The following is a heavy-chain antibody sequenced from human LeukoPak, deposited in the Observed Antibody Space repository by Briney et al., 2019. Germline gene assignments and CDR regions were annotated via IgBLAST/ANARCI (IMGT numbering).Heavy chain of an antibody. CDR2: ISGSGGST. J-gene: IGHJ6*02. CDR3: AKIITIFSGSYGMDV. V-gene: IGHV3-23*01. Sequence: PGGSLRLSCAASGFTFSSYAMSWVRQAPGKGLEWVSAISGSGGSTYYADSVKGRFTISRDNSKNTLYLQMNSLRAEDTAVYYCAKIITIFSGSYGMDVWGQGTTVTVSS. CDR1: GFTFSSYA. D-gene: IGHD3-9*01.